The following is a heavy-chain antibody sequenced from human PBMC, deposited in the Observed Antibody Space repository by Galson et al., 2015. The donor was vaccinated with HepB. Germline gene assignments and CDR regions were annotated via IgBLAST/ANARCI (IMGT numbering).Heavy chain of an antibody. CDR3: ARVRRVDDYVWGSSYDAFDI. CDR1: GGTFSSYT. D-gene: IGHD3-16*01. V-gene: IGHV1-69*02. Sequence: SVKVSCKASGGTFSSYTISWVRQAPGQGLEWMGRIIPILGIANYAQKFQGRVTITADKSTSTAYMELSSLRSEDTAVYYCARVRRVDDYVWGSSYDAFDIWGQGTMVTVSS. CDR2: IIPILGIA. J-gene: IGHJ3*02.